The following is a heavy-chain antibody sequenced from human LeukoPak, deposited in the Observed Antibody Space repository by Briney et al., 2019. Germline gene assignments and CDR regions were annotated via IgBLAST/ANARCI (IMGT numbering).Heavy chain of an antibody. CDR2: TYYRSKWYY. Sequence: SQTLSLTCAISGDSVSNDTAAWSWIRQSPSRGLEWLGRTYYRSKWYYDYAISVESRMTIDLETSKNRFSLHLTSVPPDDTAVYYCARLRRYIKQATSGMDVWGQGTTVTVSS. J-gene: IGHJ6*02. V-gene: IGHV6-1*01. D-gene: IGHD5-18*01. CDR1: GDSVSNDTAA. CDR3: ARLRRYIKQATSGMDV.